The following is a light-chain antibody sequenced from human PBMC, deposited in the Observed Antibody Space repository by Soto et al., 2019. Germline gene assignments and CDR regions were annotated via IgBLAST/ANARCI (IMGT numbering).Light chain of an antibody. J-gene: IGLJ1*01. CDR3: QSYDRSLSGYV. CDR2: GNS. Sequence: QSVLTQPPSVSGAPGQRVTISCTGSSSNIGAGYDVHWYQQLPGTAPKLLIYGNSNRPSGVPDRFSGSKSGTSASLAITGLQAEDEADYYCQSYDRSLSGYVFAPGTKLTVL. CDR1: SSNIGAGYD. V-gene: IGLV1-40*01.